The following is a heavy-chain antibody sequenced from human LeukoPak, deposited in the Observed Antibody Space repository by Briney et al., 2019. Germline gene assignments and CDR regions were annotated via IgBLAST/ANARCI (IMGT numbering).Heavy chain of an antibody. CDR1: GGSISSYY. J-gene: IGHJ5*02. V-gene: IGHV4-4*07. D-gene: IGHD3-10*01. Sequence: SETLSLTCTVSGGSISSYYWSWIRQPAGKGLEWIGRIYTSGSTNYNPSLKSRVTISVGTSKNQFSLKLSSVTAADTAVYYCATYGSGSYWGVEGWFDPWGQGTPVTVSS. CDR3: ATYGSGSYWGVEGWFDP. CDR2: IYTSGST.